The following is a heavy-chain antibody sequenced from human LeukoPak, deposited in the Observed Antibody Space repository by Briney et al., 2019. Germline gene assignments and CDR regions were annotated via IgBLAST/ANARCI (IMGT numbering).Heavy chain of an antibody. J-gene: IGHJ4*02. D-gene: IGHD3-9*01. CDR1: GFTFSSYG. CDR3: AKVLLVLRYFEGTDY. V-gene: IGHV3-30*18. CDR2: ISYDGSNK. Sequence: PGGSLRLSCAASGFTFSSYGMHWVRQAPGKGLEWVAVISYDGSNKYYADSVKGRFTISRDNSKNTLYLQMNSLRAEDTAVYYCAKVLLVLRYFEGTDYWGQGTLVTVSS.